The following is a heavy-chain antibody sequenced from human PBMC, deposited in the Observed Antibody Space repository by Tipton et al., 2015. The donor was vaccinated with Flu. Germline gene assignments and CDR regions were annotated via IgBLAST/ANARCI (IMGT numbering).Heavy chain of an antibody. Sequence: SLRLSCAASGFTFSSYAMHWVRQAPGKGLEWVAVISYDGSNKYYADSVKGRFTISRDNSKNTLYLQMNSLRAEDTAVYYCARVFWQWLVLGYFDYWGQGTLVTVSS. CDR2: ISYDGSNK. J-gene: IGHJ4*02. V-gene: IGHV3-30-3*01. D-gene: IGHD6-19*01. CDR1: GFTFSSYA. CDR3: ARVFWQWLVLGYFDY.